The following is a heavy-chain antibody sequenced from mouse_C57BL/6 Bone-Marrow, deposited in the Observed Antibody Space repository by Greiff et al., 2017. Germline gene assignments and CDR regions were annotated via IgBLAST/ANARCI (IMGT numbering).Heavy chain of an antibody. V-gene: IGHV1-54*01. CDR1: GYAFTNYL. J-gene: IGHJ2*01. D-gene: IGHD2-4*01. CDR2: INPGSGGT. CDR3: ARSDYGYFDY. Sequence: VQRVESGAELVRPGTSVKVSCKASGYAFTNYLIEWVKQRPGQGLEWIGVINPGSGGTNYNEKFKGKATLTADKSSSTAYMQLSSLTSEDSAVYFCARSDYGYFDYWGQGTTLTVSS.